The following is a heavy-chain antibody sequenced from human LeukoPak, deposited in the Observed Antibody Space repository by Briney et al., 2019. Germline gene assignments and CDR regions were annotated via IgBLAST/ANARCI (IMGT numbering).Heavy chain of an antibody. CDR1: GGSISSSSYY. J-gene: IGHJ4*02. D-gene: IGHD3-9*01. CDR3: ARQGGNDILTGYLYYFDY. CDR2: IYYSGST. Sequence: PPETLSLTCTVSGGSISSSSYYWGWIRQPPGKGLEWIGSIYYSGSTYYNPSLKSRVTISVDTSKNQFSLKLSSVTAADTAVYYCARQGGNDILTGYLYYFDYWGQGTLVTVSS. V-gene: IGHV4-39*01.